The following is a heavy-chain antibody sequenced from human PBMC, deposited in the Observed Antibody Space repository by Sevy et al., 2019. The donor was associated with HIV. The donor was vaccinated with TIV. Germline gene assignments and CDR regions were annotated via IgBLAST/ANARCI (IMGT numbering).Heavy chain of an antibody. CDR1: GFTFSSYD. D-gene: IGHD5-12*01. Sequence: GGSLRLSCAASGFTFSSYDMHWVRHSTGKGLEWVSVIGSVGETRYADSVKGRFTISRENTKNSLYLQMNSLRAGDTAVYYCARGGGDALDFWGQGTMVTVSS. CDR3: ARGGGDALDF. J-gene: IGHJ3*01. V-gene: IGHV3-13*01. CDR2: IGSVGET.